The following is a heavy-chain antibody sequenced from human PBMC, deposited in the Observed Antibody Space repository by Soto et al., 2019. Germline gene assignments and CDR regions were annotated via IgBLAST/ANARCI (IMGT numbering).Heavy chain of an antibody. D-gene: IGHD6-13*01. Sequence: PSETLSLTCTVSGGSISSYYWSWIRQPPGKGLEWIGYIYYSGSTNYNPSLKSRVTISVDTSKNQFSLKLSSVTAADTAVYSCARGRQQLVNHDAFDIWGQGTMVTVSS. CDR3: ARGRQQLVNHDAFDI. CDR1: GGSISSYY. J-gene: IGHJ3*02. CDR2: IYYSGST. V-gene: IGHV4-59*01.